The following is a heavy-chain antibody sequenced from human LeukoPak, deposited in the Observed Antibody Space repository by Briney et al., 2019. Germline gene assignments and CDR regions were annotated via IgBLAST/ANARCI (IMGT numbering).Heavy chain of an antibody. CDR3: ARDKSLRGNWYGNDY. V-gene: IGHV4-59*01. Sequence: SETLSLTCTVSGGSISSYYWSWIRQAPGKGLEWIGYISYSGNTNYNPSLMSRATISVDTSKNQFSLQLTSVAAADTAVCYCARDKSLRGNWYGNDYWGQGILVTVSS. D-gene: IGHD1-1*01. CDR1: GGSISSYY. CDR2: ISYSGNT. J-gene: IGHJ4*02.